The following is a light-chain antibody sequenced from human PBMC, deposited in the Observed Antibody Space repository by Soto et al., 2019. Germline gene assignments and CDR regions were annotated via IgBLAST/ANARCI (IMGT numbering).Light chain of an antibody. Sequence: GDRVTITCRASESISSYVNWYQQRPGKATKVLIHGASSLQSGVPSRFSGSGYGTDFTLTVSNLQPEDFATYYCQQSYSIPWTFGQGTKVDIK. CDR1: ESISSY. CDR2: GAS. V-gene: IGKV1-39*01. CDR3: QQSYSIPWT. J-gene: IGKJ1*01.